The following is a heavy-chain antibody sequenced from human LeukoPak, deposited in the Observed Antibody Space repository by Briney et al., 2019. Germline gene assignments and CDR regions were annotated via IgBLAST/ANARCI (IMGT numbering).Heavy chain of an antibody. Sequence: GGSLRLSCAASGFTFSSYAMSWVRQAPGKGLEWVSYISSSGSTIYYADSVKGRFTISRDNAKNSLYLQMNSLRAEDTAVYYCARVNYDILTGYYFGSHDAFDIWGQGTMVTVSS. J-gene: IGHJ3*02. D-gene: IGHD3-9*01. V-gene: IGHV3-48*04. CDR1: GFTFSSYA. CDR2: ISSSGSTI. CDR3: ARVNYDILTGYYFGSHDAFDI.